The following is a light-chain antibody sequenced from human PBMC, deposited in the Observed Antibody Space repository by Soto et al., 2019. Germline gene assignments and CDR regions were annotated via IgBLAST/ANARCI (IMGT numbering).Light chain of an antibody. Sequence: EIVMTQSPATLSVSPGERATLSCRASQSVSNNLAWYQQKPGQAPRLLIYGASTRATGIPARFSGSGSGTEFTLTISSLPSEDFAVYCCQQYNNWPRTFGQGTKVEIK. CDR3: QQYNNWPRT. J-gene: IGKJ1*01. V-gene: IGKV3-15*01. CDR1: QSVSNN. CDR2: GAS.